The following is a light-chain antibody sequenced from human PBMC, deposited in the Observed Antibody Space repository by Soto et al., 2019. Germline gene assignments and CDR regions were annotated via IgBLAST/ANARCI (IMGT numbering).Light chain of an antibody. V-gene: IGKV3-20*01. CDR3: QQYDSSPRT. Sequence: DTMLTQSPGTLALSPGEGATLSCRVSQSLSGRYLAWYQQKPGQAPRLLIYGASTRATGIPDRFSGSGSGTDFTLTISRLEPEDFAVYYCQQYDSSPRTFGQGTKVDIK. J-gene: IGKJ1*01. CDR1: QSLSGRY. CDR2: GAS.